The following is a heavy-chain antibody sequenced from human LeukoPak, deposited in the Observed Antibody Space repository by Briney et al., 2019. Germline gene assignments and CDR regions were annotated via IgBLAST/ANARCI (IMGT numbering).Heavy chain of an antibody. D-gene: IGHD3-10*01. CDR2: ISHTGSTM. CDR1: GFMFSSYS. J-gene: IGHJ6*02. V-gene: IGHV3-48*04. CDR3: AIPPLSGTGSSRPLAEMDV. Sequence: GSLRLSCAASGFMFSSYSMNWVRQAPGKGLEWISYISHTGSTMSYADSVKGRFTISRDNARNSLHLQMNSLRAEDTAVYYCAIPPLSGTGSSRPLAEMDVWGQGTTVTVSS.